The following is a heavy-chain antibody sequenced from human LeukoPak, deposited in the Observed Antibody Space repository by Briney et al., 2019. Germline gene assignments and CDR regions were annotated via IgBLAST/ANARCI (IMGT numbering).Heavy chain of an antibody. V-gene: IGHV3-33*01. Sequence: GGSLRLSCAASGFTFSSYGMHWVRQAPGKGLEWVAVIWYDGSNKYYADSVKGRFTISRDNSKNTLYLQMNSLRAEDTAVYYCARDPWSGYDWTLDAYYFDYWGQGTLVTVSS. CDR2: IWYDGSNK. D-gene: IGHD5-12*01. J-gene: IGHJ4*02. CDR3: ARDPWSGYDWTLDAYYFDY. CDR1: GFTFSSYG.